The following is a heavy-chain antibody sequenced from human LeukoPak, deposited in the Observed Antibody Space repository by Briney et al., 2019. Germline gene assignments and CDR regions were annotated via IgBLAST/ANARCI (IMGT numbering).Heavy chain of an antibody. J-gene: IGHJ5*02. Sequence: SETLSLTCTVSGGSISNSSYYWGWIRQPPGKGLEWIGSIYYSGITYYNPFLKSRLTISVDTSKNQFSLKLTSVTAADTAMYYCASHSSYVSPFRSWGRGPLVTVSP. D-gene: IGHD3-10*02. CDR2: IYYSGIT. CDR1: GGSISNSSYY. CDR3: ASHSSYVSPFRS. V-gene: IGHV4-39*01.